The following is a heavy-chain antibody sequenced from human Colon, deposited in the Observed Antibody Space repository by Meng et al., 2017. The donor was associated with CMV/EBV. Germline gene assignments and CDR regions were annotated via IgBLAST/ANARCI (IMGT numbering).Heavy chain of an antibody. Sequence: QVHLIQSGTEVKKPVASVKVSCKTSGYTFTAKHLHWVRHDPGQGLEWMGWIYPQNGGTYFAQKFQGRVTMTSDTSISTAYMELSSLTSDDTAIYYCIKEDLYFDFWGQGTLVTVSS. D-gene: IGHD3-3*01. CDR3: IKEDLYFDF. CDR1: GYTFTAKH. J-gene: IGHJ4*02. CDR2: IYPQNGGT. V-gene: IGHV1-2*02.